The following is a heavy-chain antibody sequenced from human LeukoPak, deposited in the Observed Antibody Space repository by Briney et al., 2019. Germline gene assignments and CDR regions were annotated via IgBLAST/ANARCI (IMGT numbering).Heavy chain of an antibody. CDR1: GFTLSDHY. V-gene: IGHV3-72*01. Sequence: PGGSLRLSCAASGFTLSDHYMEWVRQAPGQGLEWVGRSRNKANSYTTEYAASVKGRFTISRDDSKNSLYLQMNSLNTEDTAVYYCVRVRDYSMDVWGKGTTVTVSS. J-gene: IGHJ6*03. CDR2: SRNKANSYTT. D-gene: IGHD3-10*01. CDR3: VRVRDYSMDV.